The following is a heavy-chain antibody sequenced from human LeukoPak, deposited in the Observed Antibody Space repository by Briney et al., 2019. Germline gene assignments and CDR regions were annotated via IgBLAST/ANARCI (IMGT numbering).Heavy chain of an antibody. CDR1: GFTFSNYW. CDR3: AKDIVSGSYYYFDY. V-gene: IGHV3-23*01. Sequence: GGSLRLSXSASGFTFSNYWMSWVRQAPGKGLEWVSAISSSGGSTYYADSVKGRFTISRDNSKNTLYLQMDSLRADDTAVYYCAKDIVSGSYYYFDYWGQGTLVTVSS. CDR2: ISSSGGST. D-gene: IGHD1-26*01. J-gene: IGHJ4*02.